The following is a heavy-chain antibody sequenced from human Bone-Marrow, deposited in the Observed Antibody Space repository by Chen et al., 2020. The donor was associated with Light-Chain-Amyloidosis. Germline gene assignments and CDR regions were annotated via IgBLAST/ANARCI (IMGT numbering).Heavy chain of an antibody. Sequence: EVQLLESGGGLVQPGGSLRLSCAASGFTFSSYALSGVRQAPGKGLEWVSDIGGSGGSTYYEASVKVQFAISRDDSKNTLYLQMNSVRAEDTAVYYCAKGVEIRRGCYYGMDVWGQGTTVTVSS. CDR3: AKGVEIRRGCYYGMDV. CDR1: GFTFSSYA. D-gene: IGHD1-1*01. J-gene: IGHJ6*02. V-gene: IGHV3-23*01. CDR2: IGGSGGST.